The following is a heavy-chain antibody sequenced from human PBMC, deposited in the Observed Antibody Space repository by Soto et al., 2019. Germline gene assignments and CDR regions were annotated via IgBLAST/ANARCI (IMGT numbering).Heavy chain of an antibody. J-gene: IGHJ6*02. D-gene: IGHD5-18*01. Sequence: ASVKVSCKASGYTFTGYYIHGVRQAPGQGLEWMGWINPNSGGTKYAHKFQGWVAMTWDTSFSTAYMELSRLTSDDTAVYYCARNLRYTSRYYYGLDVWGQRTTVTVSS. CDR1: GYTFTGYY. CDR2: INPNSGGT. V-gene: IGHV1-2*04. CDR3: ARNLRYTSRYYYGLDV.